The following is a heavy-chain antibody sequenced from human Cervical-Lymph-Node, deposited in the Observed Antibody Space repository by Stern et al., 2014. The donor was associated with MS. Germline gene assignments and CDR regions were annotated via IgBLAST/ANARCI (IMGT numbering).Heavy chain of an antibody. J-gene: IGHJ3*02. CDR2: INPSGGST. V-gene: IGHV1-46*01. Sequence: QVQLVQSGAEVKKPGASVKVSCKASGYTFTSYYMHWVRQAPGQGLEWMGIINPSGGSTSYAQKFQGRVTMTRDTSTSTVYMELSSGRSENRAVYYWARKGYYERRTADAFDIWGQGTMVTVSS. CDR1: GYTFTSYY. CDR3: ARKGYYERRTADAFDI. D-gene: IGHD3-22*01.